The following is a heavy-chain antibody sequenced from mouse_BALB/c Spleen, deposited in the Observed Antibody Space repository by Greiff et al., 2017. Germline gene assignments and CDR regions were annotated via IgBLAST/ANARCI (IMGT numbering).Heavy chain of an antibody. Sequence: EVKLVESGGGLVKPGGSLKLSCAASGFAFSSYDMSWVRQTPEKRLEWVAYISSGGGSTYYPDTVKGRFTISRDNAKNTLYLQMSSLKSEDTAMYYCARPPLYRGVPYWYFDVWGAGTTVTVSA. V-gene: IGHV5-12-1*01. D-gene: IGHD1-1*02. CDR2: ISSGGGST. J-gene: IGHJ1*01. CDR3: ARPPLYRGVPYWYFDV. CDR1: GFAFSSYD.